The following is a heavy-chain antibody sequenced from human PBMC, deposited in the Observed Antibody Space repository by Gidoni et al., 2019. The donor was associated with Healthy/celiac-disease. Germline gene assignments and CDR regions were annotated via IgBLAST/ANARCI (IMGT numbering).Heavy chain of an antibody. D-gene: IGHD5-12*01. CDR3: ARDQGSGYDLSYYGMDV. CDR2: INPSSGGT. CDR1: GSTCTGYY. J-gene: IGHJ6*02. Sequence: QVQLVQPGAAVQKPGASAQVSCKVSGSTCTGYYMHWVRQAPGQGLEWMGWINPSSGGTNYAQKFQGRVTMTRDTSISTAYMELSRLRSDDTAVYYCARDQGSGYDLSYYGMDVWGQGTTVTVSS. V-gene: IGHV1-2*02.